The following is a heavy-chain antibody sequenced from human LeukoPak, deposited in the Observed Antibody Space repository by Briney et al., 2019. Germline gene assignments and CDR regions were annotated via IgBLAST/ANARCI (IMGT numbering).Heavy chain of an antibody. D-gene: IGHD4/OR15-4a*01. CDR3: ARDIMVRQQTMGY. J-gene: IGHJ4*02. Sequence: GWISAYYGNTNYAQKLQGRVTITTDTSTSTAYMELRSLRSDDTAVYYCARDIMVRQQTMGYWGQGTLVTVSS. V-gene: IGHV1-18*01. CDR2: ISAYYGNT.